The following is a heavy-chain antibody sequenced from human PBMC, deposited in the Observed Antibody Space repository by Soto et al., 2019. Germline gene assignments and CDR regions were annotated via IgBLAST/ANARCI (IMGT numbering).Heavy chain of an antibody. CDR2: IYYSGST. J-gene: IGHJ4*02. Sequence: SETLSLTCTVSGGSISSYYWSWIRQPPGKGLEWIGYIYYSGSTNYNPSLKSRVTISVDTSKNQFSLKLSSVTAADTAVYYCASGWSNFDYWGQGTLVTVSS. D-gene: IGHD6-19*01. V-gene: IGHV4-59*01. CDR1: GGSISSYY. CDR3: ASGWSNFDY.